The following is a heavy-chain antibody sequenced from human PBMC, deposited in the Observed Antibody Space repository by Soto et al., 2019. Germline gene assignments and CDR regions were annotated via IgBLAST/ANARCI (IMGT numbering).Heavy chain of an antibody. D-gene: IGHD5-18*01. V-gene: IGHV3-23*01. Sequence: EVQLLESGGGLVQPGGSLRLSCAASGFTFSSYAMRWVRQAPGKGLEWVSAISGSGGSTYYADSVKGLFTISRNNSKSTVSLQMNSLRAEDTAVDYCPTGLTWILPDYWGQGTLVTVSS. CDR2: ISGSGGST. J-gene: IGHJ4*02. CDR1: GFTFSSYA. CDR3: PTGLTWILPDY.